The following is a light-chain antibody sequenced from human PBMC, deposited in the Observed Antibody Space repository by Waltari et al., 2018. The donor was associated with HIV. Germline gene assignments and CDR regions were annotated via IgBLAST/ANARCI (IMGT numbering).Light chain of an antibody. V-gene: IGLV2-11*01. Sequence: QSALTQPRSVSGSPGQSVTISCTGTSSDIGGYNYVSWYQQHPGKAPRVMIYDVTKRPSGVSDRFSGSKSGNTASLIISGLEAEDEADYYCCSYGGTYTWVFGGGTKLTVL. CDR2: DVT. J-gene: IGLJ3*02. CDR1: SSDIGGYNY. CDR3: CSYGGTYTWV.